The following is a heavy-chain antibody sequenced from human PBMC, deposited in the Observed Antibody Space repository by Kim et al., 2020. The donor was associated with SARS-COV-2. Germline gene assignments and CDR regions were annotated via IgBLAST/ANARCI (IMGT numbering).Heavy chain of an antibody. Sequence: GGSLRLSCAASGFTVSNYEMNWVRQAPGKGLEWISYINIGGSSMFYAESVKGRFIISRDNAQNSLYLQMTSLRTEDTAVYYCARDRKSTMVRGVLSEDYGMDVWGQGTTVTVSS. CDR3: ARDRKSTMVRGVLSEDYGMDV. D-gene: IGHD3-10*01. CDR2: INIGGSSM. J-gene: IGHJ6*02. CDR1: GFTVSNYE. V-gene: IGHV3-48*03.